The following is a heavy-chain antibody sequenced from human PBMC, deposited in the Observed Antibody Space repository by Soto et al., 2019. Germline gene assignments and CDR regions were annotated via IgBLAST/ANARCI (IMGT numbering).Heavy chain of an antibody. CDR3: ALRSMAVVPEY. V-gene: IGHV4-59*01. CDR2: LYYGRSA. J-gene: IGHJ4*02. D-gene: IGHD3-22*01. Sequence: QVQLQEAGPGLVKALETLSLPWPGSGYSIRSYYCHWIRQPPGKGLGSIGYLYYGRSANYNPSLKSRVTLSVDTSTNQCSLTLSSMTAADTAVYYCALRSMAVVPEYWGQGTLVTVSS. CDR1: GYSIRSYY.